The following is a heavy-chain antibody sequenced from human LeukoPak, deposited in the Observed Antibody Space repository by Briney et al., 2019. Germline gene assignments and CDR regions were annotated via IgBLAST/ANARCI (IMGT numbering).Heavy chain of an antibody. D-gene: IGHD5-24*01. CDR3: AKGTHGYND. J-gene: IGHJ4*02. Sequence: GGSLRLSCAASGFTFSSYAMSWVRQAPGKGLERVSHISGSGDTTYYADSVKGRFTISRDNSKNTLYLQMNSLRAEDTAVYYCAKGTHGYNDWGQGILVTVSS. CDR2: ISGSGDTT. V-gene: IGHV3-23*01. CDR1: GFTFSSYA.